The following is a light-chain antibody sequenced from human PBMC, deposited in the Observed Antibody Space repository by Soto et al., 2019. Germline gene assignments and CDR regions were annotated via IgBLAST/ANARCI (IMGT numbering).Light chain of an antibody. Sequence: QSVLTQPPSVSGAPGQRVTISCTGSSSNIGAGYDVHWYQQLPGTAPKLLIYGNSNRPSGVPDRFSGSKSGTSASLAITGLQAEDEADYYCLVYYGGAWVFGGGTKLTVL. V-gene: IGLV1-40*01. CDR3: LVYYGGAWV. J-gene: IGLJ3*02. CDR2: GNS. CDR1: SSNIGAGYD.